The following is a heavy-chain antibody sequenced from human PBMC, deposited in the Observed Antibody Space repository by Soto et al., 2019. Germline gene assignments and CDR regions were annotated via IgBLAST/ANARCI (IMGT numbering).Heavy chain of an antibody. CDR1: GGTFNSYT. V-gene: IGHV1-69*02. J-gene: IGHJ5*02. Sequence: QVQLVQSGAEVKKPGSSVKVSCKASGGTFNSYTISWVRQAPGQGLEWMGRIIPVLGIANYAQKFQGRVTITADQSASTAYMERSSLRSEDTAVYYWSSPVDIGAEGGSWGQGPLGTVSP. CDR3: SSPVDIGAEGGS. D-gene: IGHD5-12*01. CDR2: IIPVLGIA.